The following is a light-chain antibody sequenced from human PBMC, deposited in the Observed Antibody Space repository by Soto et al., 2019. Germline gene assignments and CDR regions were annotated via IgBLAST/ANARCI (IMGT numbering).Light chain of an antibody. CDR3: QQFNDWLWT. CDR1: QSVSSK. V-gene: IGKV3-15*01. CDR2: AAS. Sequence: EIVMTQSPATLSVSPGERATPSCRASQSVSSKLAWYQQKPGQAPRLLIYAASTRATGIPARFSGSGSGTEFTLTISSLQSEDFAVYYCQQFNDWLWTFGQGTKVEIK. J-gene: IGKJ1*01.